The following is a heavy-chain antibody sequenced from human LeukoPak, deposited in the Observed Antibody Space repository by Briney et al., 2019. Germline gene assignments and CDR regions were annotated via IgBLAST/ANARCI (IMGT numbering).Heavy chain of an antibody. Sequence: GGSLRLSCAASGFTLSRYSTKWVRPALGQVLEWVSSISSSSSYIYYADSVKGRFTISRDNAKNSLYLQMNSLRAEDTAVYYCARDHHAAGIAVADPDDYWGQGTLVTVSS. V-gene: IGHV3-21*01. J-gene: IGHJ4*02. D-gene: IGHD6-19*01. CDR3: ARDHHAAGIAVADPDDY. CDR2: ISSSSSYI. CDR1: GFTLSRYS.